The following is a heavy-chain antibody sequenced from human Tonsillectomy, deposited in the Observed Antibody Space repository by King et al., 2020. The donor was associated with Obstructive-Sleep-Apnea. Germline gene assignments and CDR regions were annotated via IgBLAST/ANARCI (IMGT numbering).Heavy chain of an antibody. D-gene: IGHD5-12*01. CDR2: MYYSGNT. CDR1: GDSISNYY. J-gene: IGHJ4*02. Sequence: VQLQESGPGLVKASETLSLTCTVSGDSISNYYWSWIRQPPGKGLEWIGYMYYSGNTNYNPSLKSRVTMSVDTSNIQFSLRLSSVTAADTAVYYCAGHRGVEDSGGYGDYFDYWGQGTLVTVSS. CDR3: AGHRGVEDSGGYGDYFDY. V-gene: IGHV4-59*08.